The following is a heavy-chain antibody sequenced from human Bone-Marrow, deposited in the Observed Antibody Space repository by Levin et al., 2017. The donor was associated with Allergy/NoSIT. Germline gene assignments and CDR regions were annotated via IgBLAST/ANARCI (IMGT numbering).Heavy chain of an antibody. J-gene: IGHJ6*02. CDR2: IIPIFGPA. V-gene: IGHV1-69*06. CDR3: TIPYGLYDRDV. CDR1: GGSFNTYA. Sequence: KISCKASGGSFNTYALNWVRQAPGQGLEWLGGIIPIFGPANYPQNFQGRVTITADKSTTTAYMEPSSLRYADTAVYYCTIPYGLYDRDVWGQGTTVTVSS. D-gene: IGHD4-17*01.